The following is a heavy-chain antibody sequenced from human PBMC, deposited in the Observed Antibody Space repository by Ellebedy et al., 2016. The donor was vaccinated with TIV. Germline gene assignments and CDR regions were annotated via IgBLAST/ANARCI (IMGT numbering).Heavy chain of an antibody. CDR1: GFTFSSYA. J-gene: IGHJ4*02. CDR3: GRCPPYSGSYYVDH. Sequence: GGSLRLSXAASGFTFSSYAMHWVRQAPGKGLEWVAVISYDGSNKYYADSVKGRFTISRDNSKNTLYLQMNSLRAEDTAVYYCGRCPPYSGSYYVDHWGQGTLVAVSS. V-gene: IGHV3-30-3*01. D-gene: IGHD1-26*01. CDR2: ISYDGSNK.